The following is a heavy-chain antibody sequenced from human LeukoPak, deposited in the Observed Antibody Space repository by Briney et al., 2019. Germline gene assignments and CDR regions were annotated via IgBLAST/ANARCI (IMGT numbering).Heavy chain of an antibody. CDR1: GFTFSSYE. CDR2: ISISGSTI. Sequence: GGSLRLSCAASGFTFSSYEMTWVRQVPGKGLEWVSYISISGSTIYFADSVKGRFTVSRDNAKNSLYLQMNSLRAEDTAIYYCARTGVYYHYYMDVWGKGTTVTVSS. J-gene: IGHJ6*03. D-gene: IGHD2-8*01. CDR3: ARTGVYYHYYMDV. V-gene: IGHV3-48*03.